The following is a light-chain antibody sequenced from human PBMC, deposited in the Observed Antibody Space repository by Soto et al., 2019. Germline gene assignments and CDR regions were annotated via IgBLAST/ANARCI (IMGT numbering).Light chain of an antibody. CDR1: QSLSDN. Sequence: EIVMTQFPATLSVSPGERATLSCRASQSLSDNLAWYQQRPGQAPSLLIYRAATRATGVPARFSASGFGTEFTIIISSLQSEDYAIYYCHQYSNWPPWTFGQGTKVEIK. V-gene: IGKV3-15*01. J-gene: IGKJ1*01. CDR2: RAA. CDR3: HQYSNWPPWT.